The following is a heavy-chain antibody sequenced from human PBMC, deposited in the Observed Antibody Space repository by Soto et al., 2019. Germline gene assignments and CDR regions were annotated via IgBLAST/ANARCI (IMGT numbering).Heavy chain of an antibody. J-gene: IGHJ4*02. Sequence: SETLSLTCTVSGDSVSSGIYYWSWIRQPPGQGREGFGYDYDTASTNSTPTPQSRVTISTDTTKNQFTLSLRSVTAADTDIYSCARRLASKPKYFFDFWGQGTQVTVSS. CDR1: GDSVSSGIYY. CDR3: ARRLASKPKYFFDF. V-gene: IGHV4-61*01. D-gene: IGHD6-19*01. CDR2: DYDTAST.